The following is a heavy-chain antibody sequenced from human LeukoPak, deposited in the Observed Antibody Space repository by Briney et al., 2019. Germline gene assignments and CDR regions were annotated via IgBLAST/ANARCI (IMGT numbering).Heavy chain of an antibody. V-gene: IGHV3-23*01. J-gene: IGHJ4*02. D-gene: IGHD2-8*01. CDR3: ARGPLISGPGNY. Sequence: GGSLRLSCAVSGFTFSSYAMSWVRQAPGKGLEWVSSISGSGGTTYYADSVKGRFTISRDNAKNSLYLQMNSLRAEDTAVYYCARGPLISGPGNYWGQGTLVTVSS. CDR1: GFTFSSYA. CDR2: ISGSGGTT.